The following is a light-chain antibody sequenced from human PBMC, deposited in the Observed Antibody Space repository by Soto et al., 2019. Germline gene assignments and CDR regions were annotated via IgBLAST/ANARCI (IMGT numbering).Light chain of an antibody. V-gene: IGKV1-9*01. CDR2: AAS. J-gene: IGKJ3*01. CDR1: QGISSY. Sequence: IQLTQSPSSLSASVGDRVTITCRASQGISSYLAWYQQKPGKAPKLLIYAASTLQSGVPSRFSGSGSGTDFTLTISSLQPDDFATYYCQQLNSYPIFTFGPGTKVDIK. CDR3: QQLNSYPIFT.